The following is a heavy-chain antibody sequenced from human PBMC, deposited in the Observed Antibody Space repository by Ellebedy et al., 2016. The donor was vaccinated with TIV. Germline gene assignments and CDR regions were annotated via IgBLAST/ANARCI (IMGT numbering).Heavy chain of an antibody. D-gene: IGHD4-23*01. CDR3: ARDPYGGNLLVY. CDR1: GFTFSDYW. V-gene: IGHV3-7*03. Sequence: GESLKISCAASGFTFSDYWMSWVRQAPGKGLEWVANIKQDGSEKWYVDSVKGRFTISRDNSKNTLYLQMNSLRAEDTAVYYCARDPYGGNLLVYWGQGTLVAVSS. CDR2: IKQDGSEK. J-gene: IGHJ4*02.